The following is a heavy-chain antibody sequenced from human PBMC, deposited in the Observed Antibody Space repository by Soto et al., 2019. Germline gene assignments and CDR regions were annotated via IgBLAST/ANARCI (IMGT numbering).Heavy chain of an antibody. CDR3: VRRSPEDAFDI. CDR1: GGSIISDGYS. Sequence: ASDTLSLTCAVSGGSIISDGYSWSWIRQPPGKGLQWIGHIYEGGNTYYTPSLESRVALSTDKSKNQFSLRLSSVTAADTAVYYCVRRSPEDAFDIWGQGTMVTVSS. J-gene: IGHJ3*02. V-gene: IGHV4-30-2*01. CDR2: IYEGGNT.